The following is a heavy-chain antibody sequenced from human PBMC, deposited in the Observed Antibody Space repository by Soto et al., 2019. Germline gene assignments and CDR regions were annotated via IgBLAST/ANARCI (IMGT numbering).Heavy chain of an antibody. D-gene: IGHD3-3*01. J-gene: IGHJ4*02. CDR1: GFSLTTSGVG. CDR3: AHRVLRTVFGLVTTTAIYFDF. CDR2: IYWDDDK. V-gene: IGHV2-5*02. Sequence: QITLNESGPTVVRPTETLTLTCRFSGFSLTTSGVGVGWIRQSPGKAPNGLASIYWDDDKRYSAFLKSRLTITKDTSKNQVVLTVSDLDPTDTATYYCAHRVLRTVFGLVTTTAIYFDFWGQGTPVAVSS.